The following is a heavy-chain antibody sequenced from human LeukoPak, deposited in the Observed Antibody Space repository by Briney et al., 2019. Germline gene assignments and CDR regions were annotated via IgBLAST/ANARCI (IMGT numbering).Heavy chain of an antibody. J-gene: IGHJ4*02. Sequence: PGGSLRLSCAVSGFTFNDYAMNWVRQVPGKGLEWVSFIGGDGGSTFYADSVKGRFTVSRDNTRNSLYLQMNSLRLGDTALYYCATDCGGNRCYSLWGQGTLVTVSS. CDR3: ATDCGGNRCYSL. V-gene: IGHV3-43*02. D-gene: IGHD2-15*01. CDR2: IGGDGGST. CDR1: GFTFNDYA.